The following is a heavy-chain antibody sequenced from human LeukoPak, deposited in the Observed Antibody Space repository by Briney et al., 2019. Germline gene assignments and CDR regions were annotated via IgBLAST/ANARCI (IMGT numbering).Heavy chain of an antibody. V-gene: IGHV1-2*02. CDR1: GYTFTGYY. Sequence: ASVKVSCNASGYTFTGYYKHWVRQAPGQGLEWMGWINPNSGGTNYAQKFQGRVTMTRDTSISTAYMELSSLRSDDTAVYYCARDIPYTGYVGPVDLWGQGTLVTVSS. D-gene: IGHD5-12*01. J-gene: IGHJ5*02. CDR2: INPNSGGT. CDR3: ARDIPYTGYVGPVDL.